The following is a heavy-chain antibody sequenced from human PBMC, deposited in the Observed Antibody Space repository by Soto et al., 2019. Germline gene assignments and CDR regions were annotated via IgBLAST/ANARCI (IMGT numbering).Heavy chain of an antibody. D-gene: IGHD6-13*01. J-gene: IGHJ6*02. V-gene: IGHV1-69*01. Sequence: QVQLVQSGAEVKKPGSSVKVSCKASGGTFSSYAISWVRQAPGQGLEWMGGIIPIFGTANYAQKFQGRVTMTADESTSTAYTELSSRRSEDTAVYYCARGRGRSSWYSGYYGMDVWGQGTTVTVSS. CDR1: GGTFSSYA. CDR3: ARGRGRSSWYSGYYGMDV. CDR2: IIPIFGTA.